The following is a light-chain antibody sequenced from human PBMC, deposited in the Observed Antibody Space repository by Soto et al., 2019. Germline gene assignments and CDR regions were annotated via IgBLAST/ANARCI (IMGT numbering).Light chain of an antibody. J-gene: IGLJ1*01. CDR1: SSDVGGYNY. CDR3: GSYAGSYAYV. V-gene: IGLV2-11*01. CDR2: DVS. Sequence: QSALTPPRSVSGSPGQSVTISCTGTSSDVGGYNYVSWYQQHPGKAPKLMIYDVSKRPSGVPDRFSGSKSGNTASLTISGLQAEDEADYYCGSYAGSYAYVFGTGTKLTVL.